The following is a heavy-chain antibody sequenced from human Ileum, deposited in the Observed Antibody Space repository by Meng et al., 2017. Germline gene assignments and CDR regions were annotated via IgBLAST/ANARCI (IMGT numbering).Heavy chain of an antibody. D-gene: IGHD7-27*01. CDR2: ASA. J-gene: IGHJ4*02. Sequence: QGQRQESGPVMVRPSGTPSIICAVSGGSVSSSGYQWGWIRQPPGKGLEWIGYASANYNPSLKSRVTISVDTSKNQFSLKLTSVTAADTAVYYCARDHWGSLDYWGQGVLVTVSS. V-gene: IGHV4-61*08. CDR1: GGSVSSSGYQ. CDR3: ARDHWGSLDY.